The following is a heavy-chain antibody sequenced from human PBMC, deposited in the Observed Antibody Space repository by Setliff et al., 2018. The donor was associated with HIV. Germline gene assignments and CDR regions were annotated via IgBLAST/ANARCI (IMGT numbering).Heavy chain of an antibody. J-gene: IGHJ5*02. CDR2: ISGSGGST. V-gene: IGHV3-23*01. CDR1: GFTFSSYA. CDR3: ARSQWEVPILSWFDP. D-gene: IGHD1-26*01. Sequence: GGSLRLSCAASGFTFSSYAMSWVRQAPGKGLEWVSAISGSGGSTYYADSVKGRFTISRDNSKNTLFLQMDSLNHEDTALYFCARSQWEVPILSWFDPWGQGTSVTVSS.